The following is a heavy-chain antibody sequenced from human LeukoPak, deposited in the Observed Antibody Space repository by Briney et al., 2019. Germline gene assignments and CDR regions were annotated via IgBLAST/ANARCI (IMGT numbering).Heavy chain of an antibody. CDR1: GLSFSSFS. D-gene: IGHD5-24*01. CDR2: ISRDSSPT. Sequence: GGSLRLSCAASGLSFSSFSMNWVRQTPGKGLEWVSSISRDSSPTYYADSVKGRFTISRNNAKNALHLQMNGLRAGDMAVYYCVSGRDLDYWGQGALVTVSS. CDR3: VSGRDLDY. V-gene: IGHV3-21*01. J-gene: IGHJ4*02.